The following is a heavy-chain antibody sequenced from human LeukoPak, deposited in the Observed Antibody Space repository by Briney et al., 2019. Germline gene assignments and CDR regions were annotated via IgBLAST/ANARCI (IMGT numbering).Heavy chain of an antibody. CDR1: GFTFSRYA. V-gene: IGHV3-30-3*01. Sequence: TGGSLRLSCAASGFTFSRYAMHWVRQAPGKGLEWVAVISDDGTFTLYGDSVRGRFTVSRDSSKNTLYLQMNSLRLEDTAMYYCARFRGSGWYSFDLWGQGTLVTVSS. CDR2: ISDDGTFT. CDR3: ARFRGSGWYSFDL. D-gene: IGHD6-19*01. J-gene: IGHJ5*02.